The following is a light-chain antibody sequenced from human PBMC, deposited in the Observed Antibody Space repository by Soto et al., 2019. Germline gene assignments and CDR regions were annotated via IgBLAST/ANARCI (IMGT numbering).Light chain of an antibody. J-gene: IGLJ2*01. CDR2: EVS. V-gene: IGLV2-14*01. CDR1: SSDVGGYNY. Sequence: QSALTQPASVSGSPGQSITISCTGTSSDVGGYNYVSWYQQHPGKAPKLMIYEVSNRPSGVSDRFSGSRSGNTASLTISGLQAEDESDYYCVLYMSTGFPAFGGGTKLTVL. CDR3: VLYMSTGFPA.